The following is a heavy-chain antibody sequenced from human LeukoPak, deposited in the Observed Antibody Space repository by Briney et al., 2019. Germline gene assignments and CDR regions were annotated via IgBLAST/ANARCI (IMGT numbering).Heavy chain of an antibody. Sequence: PGGSLRLSCAASGFAFSGYAMSWVRQAPGKGLEWVSAISGSGGSTYYADSVKGRFTISRDNSKNTLYLQMNSLRAEDTAVYYCAIGAHGFDRGSNFDYWGQGTLVTVSS. J-gene: IGHJ4*02. D-gene: IGHD3-9*01. V-gene: IGHV3-23*01. CDR2: ISGSGGST. CDR1: GFAFSGYA. CDR3: AIGAHGFDRGSNFDY.